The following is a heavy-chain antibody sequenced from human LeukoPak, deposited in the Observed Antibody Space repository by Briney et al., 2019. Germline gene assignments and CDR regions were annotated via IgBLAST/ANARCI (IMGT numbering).Heavy chain of an antibody. CDR1: GGSISSSSYY. Sequence: PSETLSLTCTVSGGSISSSSYYWGWIRQPPGKGLEWIGSIYYSGSTYYNPSLKSRVTISVDTSKNQFSLKLSSVTAADTAVYYCARGPDIVVVVAAFFDPWGQGTLVTVSS. CDR2: IYYSGST. CDR3: ARGPDIVVVVAAFFDP. D-gene: IGHD2-15*01. V-gene: IGHV4-39*07. J-gene: IGHJ5*02.